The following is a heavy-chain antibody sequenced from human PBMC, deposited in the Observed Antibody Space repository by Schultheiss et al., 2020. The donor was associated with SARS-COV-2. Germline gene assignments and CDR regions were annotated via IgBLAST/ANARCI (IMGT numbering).Heavy chain of an antibody. Sequence: SETLSLTCTVSGGSISSSSYYWGWIRQPPGKGLEWIGSIYYSGSTYYNPSLKSRVTISVDTSKNQFSLKLSSVTAADTAVYYCAGGVVLDAFDIWGQGTMFTVSS. CDR2: IYYSGST. J-gene: IGHJ3*02. CDR3: AGGVVLDAFDI. V-gene: IGHV4-39*01. D-gene: IGHD2-21*01. CDR1: GGSISSSSYY.